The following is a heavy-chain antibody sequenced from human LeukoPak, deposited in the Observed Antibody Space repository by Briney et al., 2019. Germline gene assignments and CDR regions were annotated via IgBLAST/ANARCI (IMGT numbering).Heavy chain of an antibody. J-gene: IGHJ4*02. V-gene: IGHV4-39*01. CDR3: SRGDDSYKQGNF. CDR1: DDSISTNSYY. D-gene: IGHD5-24*01. CDR2: LHYSGTP. Sequence: PSETLTLTCTVSDDSISTNSYYWTWIRQPPGKGLEWVASLHYSGTPYYSPSLSSRISIFVDTSKRQFSLQVRSVTASDTAMYYCSRGDDSYKQGNFWGQGTLATVSS.